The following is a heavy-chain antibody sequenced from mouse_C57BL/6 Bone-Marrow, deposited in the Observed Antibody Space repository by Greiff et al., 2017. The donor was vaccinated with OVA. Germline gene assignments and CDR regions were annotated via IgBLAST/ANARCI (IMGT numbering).Heavy chain of an antibody. Sequence: QVQLQQSGAELARPGASVKLSCKASGYTFTSYGISWVKQRTGQGLEWIGEIYTRSGNTYYNEKFKGKDTLTADKSSSTAYMELLSLTSEDSAVYVFARTVYGYDRLAYWGQGTLVTVSA. D-gene: IGHD2-2*01. V-gene: IGHV1-81*01. CDR3: ARTVYGYDRLAY. CDR1: GYTFTSYG. CDR2: IYTRSGNT. J-gene: IGHJ3*01.